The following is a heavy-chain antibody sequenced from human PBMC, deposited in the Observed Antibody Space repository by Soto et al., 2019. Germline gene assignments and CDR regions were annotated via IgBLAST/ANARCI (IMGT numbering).Heavy chain of an antibody. CDR2: ISYDGSNK. D-gene: IGHD3-10*01. Sequence: EGSLRLSCAASGFTFSSYAMHWVRQAPGKGLEWVAVISYDGSNKYYADSVKGRFTISRDNSKNTLYLQMNSLRAEDTAVYYCARVGRLLWFREPPCYYYDMVARGQGTTISVS. J-gene: IGHJ6*02. V-gene: IGHV3-30-3*01. CDR3: ARVGRLLWFREPPCYYYDMVA. CDR1: GFTFSSYA.